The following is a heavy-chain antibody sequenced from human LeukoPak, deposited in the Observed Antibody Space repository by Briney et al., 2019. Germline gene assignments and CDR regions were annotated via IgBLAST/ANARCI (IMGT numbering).Heavy chain of an antibody. CDR2: IYYSGST. CDR3: ASNRYSSGWYGLFHY. V-gene: IGHV4-59*01. Sequence: SETLSLTCTVSGGSISSYYWSWIRQPPGKGLEWIGYIYYSGSTNYNPSLKSRVTISVDTSKNQFSLKLSSVTAADTAVYYCASNRYSSGWYGLFHYWGQGTLVTVSS. J-gene: IGHJ4*02. D-gene: IGHD6-19*01. CDR1: GGSISSYY.